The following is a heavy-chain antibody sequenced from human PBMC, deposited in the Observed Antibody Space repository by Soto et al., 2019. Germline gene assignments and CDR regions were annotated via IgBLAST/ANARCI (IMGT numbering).Heavy chain of an antibody. V-gene: IGHV3-23*01. CDR3: AKDRGAGGRFSGIAVAGIPS. CDR1: GFTFSSYA. D-gene: IGHD6-19*01. J-gene: IGHJ5*02. CDR2: ISGGGGNT. Sequence: VQLLESGGGLVQPGGSLRLSCAASGFTFSSYAMSWVHQTPGKGLEWVSGISGGGGNTYYADSVTGRFTISRDNSRNTLYLQMSSLRAADTAIYYCAKDRGAGGRFSGIAVAGIPSWGQGTLVTVAA.